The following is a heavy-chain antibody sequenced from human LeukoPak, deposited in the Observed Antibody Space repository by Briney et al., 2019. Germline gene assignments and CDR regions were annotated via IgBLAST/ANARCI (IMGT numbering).Heavy chain of an antibody. D-gene: IGHD6-13*01. Sequence: SQTLSLTCTVSGVSISSGGYYWSWIRQHPGKGLEWIGYIYYTGSTYYNPSLKSRVSISVDTSKNQFSLKLSSVTAADTAVYYCARGTYSSSWYYFDYWGQGTLVTVSS. CDR2: IYYTGST. CDR1: GVSISSGGYY. CDR3: ARGTYSSSWYYFDY. V-gene: IGHV4-31*03. J-gene: IGHJ4*02.